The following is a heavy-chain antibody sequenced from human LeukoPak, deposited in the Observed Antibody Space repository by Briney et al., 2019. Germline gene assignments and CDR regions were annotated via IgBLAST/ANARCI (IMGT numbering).Heavy chain of an antibody. J-gene: IGHJ4*02. CDR1: GFTSSNYW. CDR3: AKDGTSYYYIYY. CDR2: IRYDGSNT. V-gene: IGHV3-30*02. D-gene: IGHD2/OR15-2a*01. Sequence: GGSLRLSCATSGFTSSNYWMSWVRQAPGKGLEWLAFIRYDGSNTYYADSVKGRFTVSRDDSKNTLYLQMNSLRGDDTAVYYCAKDGTSYYYIYYWGQGTLVTVSS.